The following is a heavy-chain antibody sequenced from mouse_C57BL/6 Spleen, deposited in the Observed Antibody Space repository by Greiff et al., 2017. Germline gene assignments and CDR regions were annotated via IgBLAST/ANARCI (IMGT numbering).Heavy chain of an antibody. V-gene: IGHV5-4*03. CDR1: GFTFSSYA. D-gene: IGHD1-1*01. Sequence: EVMLVESGGGLVKPGGSLKLSCAASGFTFSSYAMSWVRQTPEKRLEWVATISDGGSYTYYPDNVKGRFTISRDNAKNNLYLQMSHLKSEDTAMYYCARGTTVVAKYFDVWGTGTTVTVSS. CDR2: ISDGGSYT. J-gene: IGHJ1*03. CDR3: ARGTTVVAKYFDV.